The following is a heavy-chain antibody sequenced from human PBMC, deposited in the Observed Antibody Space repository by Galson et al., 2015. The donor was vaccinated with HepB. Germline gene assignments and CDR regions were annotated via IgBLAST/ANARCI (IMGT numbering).Heavy chain of an antibody. CDR2: IYPGDSDT. V-gene: IGHV5-51*01. CDR1: GYSFTSYW. D-gene: IGHD3-10*01. CDR3: ARPQPPTYGSGSYDAFDI. J-gene: IGHJ3*02. Sequence: QSGAEVKKPGESLKISCKGSGYSFTSYWIGWVRQMPGKGLEWMGIIYPGDSDTRYSPSFQGQVTISADKSISTAYLQWSSLKASDTAMYYCARPQPPTYGSGSYDAFDIWGQGTMVTVSS.